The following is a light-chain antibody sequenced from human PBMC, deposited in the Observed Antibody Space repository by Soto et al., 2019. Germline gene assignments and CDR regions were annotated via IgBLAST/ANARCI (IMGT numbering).Light chain of an antibody. J-gene: IGLJ2*01. Sequence: QSVVTQPPSVSAAPGQKVSISCSGSGSNIGSYSVSWYQPLPGTAPKLLIYDDNKRPSGIPDRFSGSKSGTSATLGITGLHTGDEADYYCATWDRILSVVVFGGGTKLTVL. CDR2: DDN. CDR1: GSNIGSYS. V-gene: IGLV1-51*01. CDR3: ATWDRILSVVV.